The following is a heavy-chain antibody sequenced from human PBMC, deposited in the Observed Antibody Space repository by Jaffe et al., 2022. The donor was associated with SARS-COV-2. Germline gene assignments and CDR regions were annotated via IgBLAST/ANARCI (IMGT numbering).Heavy chain of an antibody. CDR3: AKNLATGGDDIFDI. V-gene: IGHV3-23*04. Sequence: EVQLVESGGGLVQPGGSLRLSCTASGFTFSRNAMSWVRQAPGKGLEWVSSISGSGGTTYYADSVMGHYADSVKGRFTISRDNSKNTLFVQMNSLRAEDTAVYYCAKNLATGGDDIFDIWGQGTMVTVSS. CDR2: ISGSGGTT. J-gene: IGHJ3*02. CDR1: GFTFSRNA. D-gene: IGHD7-27*01.